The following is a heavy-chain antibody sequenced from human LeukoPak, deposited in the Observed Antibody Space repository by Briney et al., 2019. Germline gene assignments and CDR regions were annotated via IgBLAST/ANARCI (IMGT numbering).Heavy chain of an antibody. D-gene: IGHD3-22*01. V-gene: IGHV3-23*01. CDR2: ITGSGSAT. CDR3: AKRRYHSSGYFDY. CDR1: GLTFSGYS. J-gene: IGHJ4*02. Sequence: GGSLRLSCAASGLTFSGYSMSWVRQAPGKGLEWVSAITGSGSATDYADSVKGRFTISRDNSENTLYLQMNSLRAEDTAVYYCAKRRYHSSGYFDYWGQGTLVTVSS.